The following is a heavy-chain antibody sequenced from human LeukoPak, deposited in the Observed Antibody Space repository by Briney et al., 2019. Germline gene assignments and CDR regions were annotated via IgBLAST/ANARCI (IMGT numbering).Heavy chain of an antibody. D-gene: IGHD5-24*01. Sequence: GGSLRLSCAASGFTVSSNYMSWVRQAPGRGLEWVSVIYSGGGTYYADSVKGRFTISRDNSKNSLYLQMNSLRAEDTAVYYCARSDGPHFDYWGQGTLVTVSS. J-gene: IGHJ4*02. CDR1: GFTVSSNY. V-gene: IGHV3-53*01. CDR2: IYSGGGT. CDR3: ARSDGPHFDY.